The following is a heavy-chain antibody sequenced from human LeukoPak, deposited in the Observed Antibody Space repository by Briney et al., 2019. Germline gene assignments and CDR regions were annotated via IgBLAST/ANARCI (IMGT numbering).Heavy chain of an antibody. V-gene: IGHV4-59*01. CDR2: IYYSGST. CDR1: GGSISSYY. CDR3: ARDFNWNAFDP. D-gene: IGHD1-1*01. J-gene: IGHJ5*02. Sequence: SETLSLTCTVSGGSISSYYWSWIRQPPGKGLEWIGYIYYSGSTNYNPSLMSRVTISVDTSKNQFSLKLSSVTAADTAVYYCARDFNWNAFDPWGQGTLVTVSS.